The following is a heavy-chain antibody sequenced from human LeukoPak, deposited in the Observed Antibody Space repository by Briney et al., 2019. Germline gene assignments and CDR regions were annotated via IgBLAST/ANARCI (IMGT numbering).Heavy chain of an antibody. CDR3: AKKGSSSWYVDY. D-gene: IGHD6-13*01. CDR2: IWYDGSNK. J-gene: IGHJ4*02. V-gene: IGHV3-33*06. CDR1: GFTFSSYG. Sequence: GGSLRLSCAASGFTFSSYGMHWVRQAPGKGLEWVAVIWYDGSNKYYADSVKGRFTISRDNSKNTLHLQMNSLRAEDTAVYYCAKKGSSSWYVDYWGQGTLVTVSS.